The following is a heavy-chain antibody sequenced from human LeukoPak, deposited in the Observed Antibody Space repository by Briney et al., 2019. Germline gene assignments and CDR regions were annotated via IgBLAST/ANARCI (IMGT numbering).Heavy chain of an antibody. D-gene: IGHD3-22*01. CDR2: IYYSGST. J-gene: IGHJ4*02. CDR1: GGSISSSSYY. Sequence: SETLSLTCTVSGGSISSSSYYWGWIRQPPGKGLEWIGSIYYSGSTYYNPSLKSRVTISVDTSKNQFSLKLSSVTAADTAVYYCARDYGRADSSGYYYDYWGQGTLVTVSS. CDR3: ARDYGRADSSGYYYDY. V-gene: IGHV4-39*02.